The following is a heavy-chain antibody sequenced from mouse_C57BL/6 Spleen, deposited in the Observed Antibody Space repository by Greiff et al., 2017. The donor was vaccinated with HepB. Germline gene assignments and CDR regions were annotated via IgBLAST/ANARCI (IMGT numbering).Heavy chain of an antibody. CDR1: GYTFTDYN. CDR2: INPNNGGT. Sequence: EVQLQQSGPELVKPGASVKIPCKASGYTFTDYNMDWVKQSHGKSHEWIGDINPNNGGTIYNQKFKGKATLTVDKSSSTAYMELRSLTSEDTAVYYCARGLYWDYDGGFAYWGQGTLVTVSA. CDR3: ARGLYWDYDGGFAY. D-gene: IGHD2-4*01. V-gene: IGHV1-18*01. J-gene: IGHJ3*01.